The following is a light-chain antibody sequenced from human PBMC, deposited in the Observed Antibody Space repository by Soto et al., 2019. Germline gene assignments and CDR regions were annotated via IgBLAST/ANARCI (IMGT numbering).Light chain of an antibody. V-gene: IGKV3-20*01. CDR1: RSVNSNY. J-gene: IGKJ1*01. CDR3: QQYNSYSPWT. Sequence: EIVLTQSPGTLSLSPGERATLSCRTSRSVNSNYLAWYQQKPGQAPRLLIYGASTRASGIPARVSGSGSGTEFTLTISGLQPDDFATYYCQQYNSYSPWTFGQGTKVDIK. CDR2: GAS.